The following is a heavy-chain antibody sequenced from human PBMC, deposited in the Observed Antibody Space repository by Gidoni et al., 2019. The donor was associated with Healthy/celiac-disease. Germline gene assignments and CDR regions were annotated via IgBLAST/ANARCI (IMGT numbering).Heavy chain of an antibody. CDR1: GFPFRSYC. J-gene: IGHJ5*02. D-gene: IGHD3-3*01. CDR3: ARVFPSHDFWSGYFDP. CDR2: IKQDGSEK. V-gene: IGHV3-7*01. Sequence: EVQLVESGVGLFSPGGSLVLSCASSGFPFRSYCMSWVRKAPGKGLEWLDNIKQDGSEKYYVDSVKGRFTISRDNAKNSLYLQMNSLRAEDTAVYYCARVFPSHDFWSGYFDPWGQGTLVTVSA.